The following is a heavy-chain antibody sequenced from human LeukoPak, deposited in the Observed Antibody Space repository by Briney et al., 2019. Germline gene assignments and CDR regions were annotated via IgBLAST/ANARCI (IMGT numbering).Heavy chain of an antibody. CDR3: ARGGVVTGTKYALDY. Sequence: GGSLRLSCTASGFIFSYYAMHWVRQAPGKGLEWVAIISYDGTNENFADSVEGRFTISRDNSMNTLYLQMNSLRAEDTAVYFCARGGVVTGTKYALDYWGQGTLVTVSS. CDR2: ISYDGTNE. J-gene: IGHJ4*02. D-gene: IGHD1-7*01. CDR1: GFIFSYYA. V-gene: IGHV3-30*01.